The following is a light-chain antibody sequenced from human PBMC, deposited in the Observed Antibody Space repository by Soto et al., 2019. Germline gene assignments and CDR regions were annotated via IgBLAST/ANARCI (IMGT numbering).Light chain of an antibody. Sequence: DIQMTQSPSSLSASVEDRLIITCRASQSISNHLNWYQQKPGKAPKLLIFAASSLQSGVPSRFSGSRSGPDFTLTISSLQPEDFATYYCQQSCSSPPTFGQGTKVDIK. CDR1: QSISNH. J-gene: IGKJ1*01. CDR3: QQSCSSPPT. CDR2: AAS. V-gene: IGKV1-39*01.